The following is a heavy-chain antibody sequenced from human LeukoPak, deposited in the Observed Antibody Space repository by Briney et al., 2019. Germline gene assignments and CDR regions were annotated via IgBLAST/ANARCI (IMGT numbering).Heavy chain of an antibody. CDR2: IDPNSGGT. CDR3: ARSDQPYCSGGSCYLLDY. CDR1: GYTFTSYY. Sequence: GASVKVSCKASGYTFTSYYMHWVRQAPGQGLEWMGWIDPNSGGTNYAQKFQGGVTMTRDTSISTAYMELSRLRSDDTAVYYCARSDQPYCSGGSCYLLDYWGQGTLVTVSS. J-gene: IGHJ4*02. V-gene: IGHV1-2*02. D-gene: IGHD2-15*01.